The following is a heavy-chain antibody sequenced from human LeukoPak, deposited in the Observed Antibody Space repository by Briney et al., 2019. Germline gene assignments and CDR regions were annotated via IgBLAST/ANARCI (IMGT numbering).Heavy chain of an antibody. J-gene: IGHJ4*02. Sequence: SQTLSLTCTVSGGSISSYYWSWIRQPPGKGLEWIGYIYYSGSANYNPSLKSRVTISVDTSKNQFSLKLASVSAADTAVYYCARGGTQLTFPVWGQGTLVTVSS. CDR1: GGSISSYY. V-gene: IGHV4-59*01. CDR3: ARGGTQLTFPV. CDR2: IYYSGSA. D-gene: IGHD4/OR15-4a*01.